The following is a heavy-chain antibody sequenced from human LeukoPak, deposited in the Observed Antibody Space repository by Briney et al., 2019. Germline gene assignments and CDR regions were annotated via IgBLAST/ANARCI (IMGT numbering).Heavy chain of an antibody. Sequence: PGGSLRLSCAASGFTFSSYAVHWVRQAPGKGLEYVSAISSNGGSTYYANSVKGRFTISRDNSKNTLYLQMGSLRAEDMAVYYCARGKDYGSGKGYYYYYMDVWGKGTTVTVSS. J-gene: IGHJ6*03. D-gene: IGHD3-10*01. CDR2: ISSNGGST. CDR1: GFTFSSYA. V-gene: IGHV3-64*01. CDR3: ARGKDYGSGKGYYYYYMDV.